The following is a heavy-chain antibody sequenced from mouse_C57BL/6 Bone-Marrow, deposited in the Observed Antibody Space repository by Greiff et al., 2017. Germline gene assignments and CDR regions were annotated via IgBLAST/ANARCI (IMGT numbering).Heavy chain of an antibody. V-gene: IGHV14-4*01. CDR1: GFNIKDDY. Sequence: VQLQQSGAELVRPGASVKLSCTASGFNIKDDYMHWVKQRPEQGLEWIGWIDPENGATEYASKFQGKATITADTSSNTAYLQHSSLTSEDTAVYYCTTFDYYGSRAWFAYWGQGTLVTVSA. CDR3: TTFDYYGSRAWFAY. J-gene: IGHJ3*01. D-gene: IGHD1-1*01. CDR2: IDPENGAT.